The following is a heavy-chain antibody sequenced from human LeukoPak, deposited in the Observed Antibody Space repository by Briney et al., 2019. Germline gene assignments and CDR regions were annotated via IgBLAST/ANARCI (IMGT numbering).Heavy chain of an antibody. J-gene: IGHJ5*02. D-gene: IGHD6-19*01. V-gene: IGHV1-69*05. CDR1: GGTFSSYA. Sequence: SVKVSCKASGGTFSSYAISWVRQAPGQGLEWMGRIIPIFGTANYAQKFQGRVTITTDESTSTAYMELGSLRSEDTAVYCCARVSASMDLSGWSYNWFDPWGQGTLVTVSS. CDR2: IIPIFGTA. CDR3: ARVSASMDLSGWSYNWFDP.